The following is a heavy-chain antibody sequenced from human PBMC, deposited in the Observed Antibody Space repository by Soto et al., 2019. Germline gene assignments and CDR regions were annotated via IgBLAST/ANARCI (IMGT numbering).Heavy chain of an antibody. D-gene: IGHD3-3*02. V-gene: IGHV3-74*01. Sequence: EVQLVESGGGSVQPGGSLRLSCAASGFTFSYYWMHWVRQAPGKGLVWVSRINTDGSGTTYADPVKGRFTISRDNAKNRLYLQMKSLRAEDTAVYYCAIDLSALDYWGQGTLVTVSS. J-gene: IGHJ4*02. CDR2: INTDGSGT. CDR3: AIDLSALDY. CDR1: GFTFSYYW.